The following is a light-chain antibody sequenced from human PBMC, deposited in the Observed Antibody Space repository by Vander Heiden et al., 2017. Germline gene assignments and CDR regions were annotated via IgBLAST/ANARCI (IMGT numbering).Light chain of an antibody. CDR2: GAS. CDR1: QSVSSSY. J-gene: IGKJ4*01. CDR3: QQYGSSPGLT. V-gene: IGKV3-20*01. Sequence: EIVLTQSPGTLFLSPGERATLSCRASQSVSSSYLAWYQQKPGQAPRLLIYGASSRATGNPDRFSGSGSGTDFTLTISRLEPEDFAVYYCQQYGSSPGLTFGGGTKVEIK.